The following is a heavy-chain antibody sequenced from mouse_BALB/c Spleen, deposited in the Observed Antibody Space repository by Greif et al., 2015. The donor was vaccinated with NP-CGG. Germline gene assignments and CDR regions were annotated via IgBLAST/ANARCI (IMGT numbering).Heavy chain of an antibody. CDR2: INPSTGYT. CDR3: ARRDGSDGCDY. CDR1: GYTFTSYW. D-gene: IGHD2-2*01. J-gene: IGHJ2*01. Sequence: VQLQQSGAELAKPGASVKMSCRASGYTFTSYWMHWVKQRPGQGLEWIGYINPSTGYTEYNQKFKDKATLTADKSSSTAYMQLSSLTSEDSAVYYCARRDGSDGCDYWGQGTTLTVSS. V-gene: IGHV1-7*01.